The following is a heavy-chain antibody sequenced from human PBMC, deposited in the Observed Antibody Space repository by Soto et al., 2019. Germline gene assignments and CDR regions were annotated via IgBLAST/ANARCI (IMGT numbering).Heavy chain of an antibody. V-gene: IGHV3-74*01. CDR2: INSDGSST. CDR1: VFTFSSYW. D-gene: IGHD3-3*01. Sequence: WWSLRLSCAASVFTFSSYWMHWFRQAPGKGLVWVSRINSDGSSTSYADSVKGRFTISRDNAKNTLYLQMNSLRAEDTAVYYCAREPSYYDFWSGYPPAGAFDIWGQGTMVTVSS. CDR3: AREPSYYDFWSGYPPAGAFDI. J-gene: IGHJ3*02.